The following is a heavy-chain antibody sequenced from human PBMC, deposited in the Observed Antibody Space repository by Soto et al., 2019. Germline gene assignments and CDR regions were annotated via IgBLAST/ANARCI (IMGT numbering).Heavy chain of an antibody. CDR3: ARQGKDGHNQGYGMDV. Sequence: GESLKISCKGSGDSFNTYWIAWVRQMLGKGLEWMGITHPGDSETRYSPSFEGQVTISADKSISTAYLQWSSLKASDTAMYYCARQGKDGHNQGYGMDVWGQGTTVTVSS. V-gene: IGHV5-51*01. CDR2: THPGDSET. J-gene: IGHJ6*02. CDR1: GDSFNTYW.